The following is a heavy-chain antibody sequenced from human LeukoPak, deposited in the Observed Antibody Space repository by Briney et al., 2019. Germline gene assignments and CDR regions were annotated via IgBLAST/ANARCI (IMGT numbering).Heavy chain of an antibody. CDR3: ARDPRYDASGSYFDF. V-gene: IGHV3-23*01. Sequence: GGSLRLSCIASGFTFSSYGMGWVRQAPGKGLEWVSGIISSATRTNYADSVQGRFTVSRDNSKNTLYLQMNSLRAEDTAVYYCARDPRYDASGSYFDFWGQGTLVTVSS. CDR1: GFTFSSYG. J-gene: IGHJ4*02. D-gene: IGHD3-22*01. CDR2: IISSATRT.